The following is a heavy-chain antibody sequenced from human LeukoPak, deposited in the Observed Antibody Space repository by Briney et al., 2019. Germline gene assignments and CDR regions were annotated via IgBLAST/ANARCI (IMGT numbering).Heavy chain of an antibody. CDR1: GFTFGDYA. V-gene: IGHV3-74*01. CDR3: ARAPLYYYYYMDV. J-gene: IGHJ6*03. Sequence: GGSLRLSCTASGFTFGDYAMSWVRQAPGKGLVWVSRINSDGSSTSYADSVKGRFTISRDNAKNTLYLQMNSLRAEDTAVYYCARAPLYYYYYMDVWGKGTTVTVSS. CDR2: INSDGSST.